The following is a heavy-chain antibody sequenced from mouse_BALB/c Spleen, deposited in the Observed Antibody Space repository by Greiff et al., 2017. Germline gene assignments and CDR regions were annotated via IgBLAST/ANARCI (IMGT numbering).Heavy chain of an antibody. V-gene: IGHV2-9*02. Sequence: VHLVESGPGLVAPSQSLSITCTVSGFSLTSYGVHWVRQPPGKGLEWLGVIWAGGSTNYNSALMSRLSISKDNSKSQVFLKMNSLQTDDTAMYYCARDGSPWFAYWGQGTLVTVSA. CDR2: IWAGGST. D-gene: IGHD2-2*01. CDR3: ARDGSPWFAY. CDR1: GFSLTSYG. J-gene: IGHJ3*01.